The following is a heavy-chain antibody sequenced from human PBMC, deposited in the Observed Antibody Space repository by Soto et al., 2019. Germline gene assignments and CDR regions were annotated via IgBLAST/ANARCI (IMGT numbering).Heavy chain of an antibody. J-gene: IGHJ4*02. D-gene: IGHD1-26*01. V-gene: IGHV3-33*01. CDR1: GFTFSSYG. CDR3: ARDPIGPGIFDY. Sequence: GGSLRLSCVASGFTFSSYGMHWVRQAPGKGLEWVAVIWYDASNKYYADSVKGRFTISRDNTKNTMYLQMNSLRAEDTAVYYCARDPIGPGIFDYWGQGTLGTSPQ. CDR2: IWYDASNK.